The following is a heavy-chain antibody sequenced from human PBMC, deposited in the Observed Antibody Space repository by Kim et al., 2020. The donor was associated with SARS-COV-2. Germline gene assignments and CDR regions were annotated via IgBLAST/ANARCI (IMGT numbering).Heavy chain of an antibody. CDR3: ASSWSGSFDP. Sequence: GGSLRLSCAASGFTFSSYAMHWVRQAPGKGLEWVAVISYDGSNKYYADSVKGRFTISRDNSKNTLYLQMNSLRAEDTAVYYCASSWSGSFDPWGQGTLVTVSS. CDR2: ISYDGSNK. D-gene: IGHD3-10*01. J-gene: IGHJ5*02. CDR1: GFTFSSYA. V-gene: IGHV3-30*04.